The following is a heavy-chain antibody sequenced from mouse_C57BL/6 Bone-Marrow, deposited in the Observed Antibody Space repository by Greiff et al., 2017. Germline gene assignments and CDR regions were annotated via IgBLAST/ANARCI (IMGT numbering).Heavy chain of an antibody. V-gene: IGHV1-82*01. CDR1: GYAFSSSW. D-gene: IGHD2-2*01. CDR2: IYPGDGDT. CDR3: ARGTWLNAMDY. Sequence: VKLQESGPELVKPGASVKISCKASGYAFSSSWMNWVKQRPGKGLEWIGRIYPGDGDTNYNGKFKGKATLTADKSSSTAYMQLSSLTSEDSAVYFCARGTWLNAMDYWGQGTSVTVSS. J-gene: IGHJ4*01.